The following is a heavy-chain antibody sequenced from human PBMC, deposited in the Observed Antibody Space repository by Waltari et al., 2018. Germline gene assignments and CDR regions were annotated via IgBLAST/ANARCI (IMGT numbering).Heavy chain of an antibody. Sequence: QVQLVPSGAEVKEPGSSVKVSCKASGGTFSSYTISWVRQAPGQGLEWMGRISPILGIANDAQKFQGRVTITADKSTSTAYMELSSLRSEDTAVYYCARSYYYDSSGYYRFDYWGQGTLVTVSS. CDR3: ARSYYYDSSGYYRFDY. CDR1: GGTFSSYT. CDR2: ISPILGIA. V-gene: IGHV1-69*02. J-gene: IGHJ4*02. D-gene: IGHD3-22*01.